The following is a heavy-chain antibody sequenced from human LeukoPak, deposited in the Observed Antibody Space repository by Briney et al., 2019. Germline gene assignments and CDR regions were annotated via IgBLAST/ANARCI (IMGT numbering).Heavy chain of an antibody. CDR3: ARPFMVRGTGAFDI. CDR2: IYYSGST. V-gene: IGHV4-39*01. CDR1: GGSISSSSYY. Sequence: SETLSLTCTVSGGSISSSSYYWGWIRQPPGKGLEWIGSIYYSGSTYYNPSLKSRVTISVDTSKNQFSLELSSVTAADTAVYYCARPFMVRGTGAFDIWGQGTMVTVSS. D-gene: IGHD3-10*01. J-gene: IGHJ3*02.